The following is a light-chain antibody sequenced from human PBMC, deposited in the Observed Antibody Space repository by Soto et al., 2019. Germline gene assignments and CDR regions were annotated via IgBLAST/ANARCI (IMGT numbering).Light chain of an antibody. CDR1: QTISSW. V-gene: IGKV1-5*03. CDR3: QQYGSSPAFT. Sequence: DIQMTQSPSTVSVSLGDRVTITCGGSQTISSWLAWYQQKPGKAPKLLIYKASTLKSGVPSRFSGSGSGTEFTLTISSLQSEDFAVYYCQQYGSSPAFTFGPGTKVDIK. CDR2: KAS. J-gene: IGKJ3*01.